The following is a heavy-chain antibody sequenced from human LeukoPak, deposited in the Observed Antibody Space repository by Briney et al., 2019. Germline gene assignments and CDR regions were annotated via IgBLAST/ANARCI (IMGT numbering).Heavy chain of an antibody. D-gene: IGHD6-13*01. J-gene: IGHJ6*02. CDR1: GFTFSSYW. CDR2: IKQDGSEK. V-gene: IGHV3-7*03. Sequence: GGSLRLSCAASGFTFSSYWMSWVRKAPGKGREWVANIKQDGSEKYYVDSVKGRFTISRDNAKNSLYLQMNSLRAEDTAVYYCARDRPGYSSSWPYGMDVWGQGTTVTVSS. CDR3: ARDRPGYSSSWPYGMDV.